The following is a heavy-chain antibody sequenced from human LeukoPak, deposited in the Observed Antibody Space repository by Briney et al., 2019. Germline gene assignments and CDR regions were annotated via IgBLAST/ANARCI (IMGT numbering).Heavy chain of an antibody. D-gene: IGHD5-18*01. CDR1: GGSISSYY. CDR3: ARDGEVDTAMVNYYYGMDV. CDR2: IYTSGST. Sequence: SETLSLTCTVPGGSISSYYWSWIRQPAGKGLEWIGRIYTSGSTNYNPSLKSRVTMSVDTSKNQFSLKLSSVTAADTAVYYCARDGEVDTAMVNYYYGMDVWGQGNTVTVSS. J-gene: IGHJ6*02. V-gene: IGHV4-4*07.